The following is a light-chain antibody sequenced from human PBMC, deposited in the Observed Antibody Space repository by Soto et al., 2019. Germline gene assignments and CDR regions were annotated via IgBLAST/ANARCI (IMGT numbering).Light chain of an antibody. Sequence: DIQLTQSPSSLSASLGDRVTITCRASQDIKKFLAWYQQRPGKVPDLLIYAAYTLRSGVPSRFSGSASGADFSFTISNLQPEDVATYYCQKYDRAPEMFGQGTKVDIK. CDR1: QDIKKF. J-gene: IGKJ1*01. CDR3: QKYDRAPEM. CDR2: AAY. V-gene: IGKV1-27*01.